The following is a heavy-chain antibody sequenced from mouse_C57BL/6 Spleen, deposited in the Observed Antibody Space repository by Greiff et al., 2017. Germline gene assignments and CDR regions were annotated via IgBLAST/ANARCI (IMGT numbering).Heavy chain of an antibody. Sequence: QVQLQQSGPELVKPGASVKISCKASGYTFTDYYINWVKQRPGQGLEWIGWIFPGSGSTYYNEKFKGKATLTVDKSSSTAYMLLSSLTSEDSAVYFCARTGLLLRYQAWFAYWGQGTLVTVSA. CDR2: IFPGSGST. V-gene: IGHV1-75*01. D-gene: IGHD1-1*01. CDR3: ARTGLLLRYQAWFAY. J-gene: IGHJ3*01. CDR1: GYTFTDYY.